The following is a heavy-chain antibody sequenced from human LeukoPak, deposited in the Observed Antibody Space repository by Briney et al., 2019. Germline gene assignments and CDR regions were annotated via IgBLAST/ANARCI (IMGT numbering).Heavy chain of an antibody. CDR3: ARESGSYSNYFDY. CDR1: GFTFSTYA. V-gene: IGHV3-23*01. CDR2: ISGSGGRT. Sequence: GGSLRLSCAASGFTFSTYAMIWVRQVPGKGLEWVSAISGSGGRTYYADSVKGRFTISRDNSKNTLYLQMNSLRAEDTAVYYCARESGSYSNYFDYWGQGTLVTVSS. D-gene: IGHD1-26*01. J-gene: IGHJ4*02.